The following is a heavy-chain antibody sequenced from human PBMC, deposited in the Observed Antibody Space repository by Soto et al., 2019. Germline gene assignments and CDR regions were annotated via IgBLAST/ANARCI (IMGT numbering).Heavy chain of an antibody. CDR1: GYTFTSYA. CDR2: INAGNGNT. Sequence: GASVKFSCKDSGYTFTSYAMHWVRQAPGQRLEWMGWINAGNGNTKYSQKFQGRVTITRDTSASTAYMELSSLRSEDTAVYYCARTPRLHRLIAAARGSYGMDVWGQGTTVTVSS. V-gene: IGHV1-3*01. D-gene: IGHD6-13*01. CDR3: ARTPRLHRLIAAARGSYGMDV. J-gene: IGHJ6*02.